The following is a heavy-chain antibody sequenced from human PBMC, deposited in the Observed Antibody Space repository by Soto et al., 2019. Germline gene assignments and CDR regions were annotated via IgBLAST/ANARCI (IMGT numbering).Heavy chain of an antibody. J-gene: IGHJ6*02. CDR1: GFNFNSYT. CDR2: ISSSGYI. V-gene: IGHV3-21*01. D-gene: IGHD2-21*02. Sequence: GGSLRLSCAASGFNFNSYTINWVRQAPGKRLEWLSSISSSGYIFSTDSVRGRFTISRDNAKNSVYLQMNSLRVEDTAVYYCARDKYGDVRRGYYYYGMDVWGQGTTVTVS. CDR3: ARDKYGDVRRGYYYYGMDV.